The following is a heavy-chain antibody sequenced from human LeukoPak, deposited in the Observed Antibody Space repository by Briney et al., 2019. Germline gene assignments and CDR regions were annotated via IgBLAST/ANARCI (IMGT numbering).Heavy chain of an antibody. V-gene: IGHV4-31*03. J-gene: IGHJ4*02. D-gene: IGHD5-18*01. CDR1: GGSISSGGYY. Sequence: SETLSLTCTVSGGSISSGGYYWSWTRQHPGKGLEWIGYIYYSGSTYYKPSLKSRVTISVDTSKNQFSLKLSCVTAADTAVYYCEGTAEGQYSIFDYWGQGTLVTVSS. CDR2: IYYSGST. CDR3: EGTAEGQYSIFDY.